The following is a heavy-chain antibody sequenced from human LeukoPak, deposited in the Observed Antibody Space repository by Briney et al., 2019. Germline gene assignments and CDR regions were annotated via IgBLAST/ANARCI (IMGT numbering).Heavy chain of an antibody. CDR1: GYTFTSYG. CDR2: ISAYNGNT. Sequence: GASVKVSCKASGYTFTSYGISWVRQAPGQGLEWMGWISAYNGNTNYAQKLQGRVTMTTDTSTSTAYMELRSLRSDDTAVYYCASKRNHAYYYYGMDVWGQGTTVTVSS. V-gene: IGHV1-18*01. D-gene: IGHD2/OR15-2a*01. J-gene: IGHJ6*02. CDR3: ASKRNHAYYYYGMDV.